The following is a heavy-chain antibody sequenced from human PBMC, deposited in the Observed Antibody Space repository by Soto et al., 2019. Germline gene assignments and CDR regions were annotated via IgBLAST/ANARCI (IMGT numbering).Heavy chain of an antibody. D-gene: IGHD2-2*01. V-gene: IGHV1-69*12. Sequence: QVQLVQSGAEVKKPGSSVKVSCKASGGTFSSYAISWVRQAPGQGLEWMGGIIPIFGTANYAQKFQGRVTITADESTSTAYMELSSLRSEDTAVYYCARDDGCISTSCYGYYGMDVWGQGTTGTVSS. CDR2: IIPIFGTA. CDR3: ARDDGCISTSCYGYYGMDV. CDR1: GGTFSSYA. J-gene: IGHJ6*02.